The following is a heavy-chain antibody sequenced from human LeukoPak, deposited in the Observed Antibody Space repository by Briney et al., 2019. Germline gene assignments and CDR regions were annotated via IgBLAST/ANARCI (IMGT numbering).Heavy chain of an antibody. CDR2: IYYSGST. J-gene: IGHJ3*02. D-gene: IGHD5-18*01. Sequence: PSETLSLTCTVSGGSISSSSYYWGWIRQPPGKGLEWIGSIYYSGSTYYNPSLKSRVTISVDTFKNQFSLKLSSVTAADTAVYYCAMRRGVDTAMVTVVVGHAFDIWGQGTMVTVSS. V-gene: IGHV4-39*01. CDR3: AMRRGVDTAMVTVVVGHAFDI. CDR1: GGSISSSSYY.